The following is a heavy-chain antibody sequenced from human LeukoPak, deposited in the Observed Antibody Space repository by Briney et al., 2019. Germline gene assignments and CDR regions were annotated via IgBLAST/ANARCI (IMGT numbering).Heavy chain of an antibody. J-gene: IGHJ4*02. CDR3: ARHPHYNSSGYYYVLGDY. CDR1: GYTFTSYY. CDR2: INPSGGST. V-gene: IGHV1-46*01. Sequence: ASVKVSCKASGYTFTSYYMQWVRQAPGQGLEWMGIINPSGGSTSYAQKFQGRVTMTRDTSTSTVYMELSSLRSEDTAVYYCARHPHYNSSGYYYVLGDYWGRGTLVTVSS. D-gene: IGHD3-22*01.